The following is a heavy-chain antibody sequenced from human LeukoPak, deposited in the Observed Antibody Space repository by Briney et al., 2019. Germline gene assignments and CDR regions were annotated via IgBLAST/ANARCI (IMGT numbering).Heavy chain of an antibody. J-gene: IGHJ4*02. Sequence: GGSLRLSCAASGFTFSGSAMHWVRQASGKGLEWVGRIRSKANSYATAYAASVKGRFTISRDDSKNTAYLQMNSLKTEDTAVYYCTTILYDSSGYHYFDYWGQGTLVTVSS. CDR1: GFTFSGSA. V-gene: IGHV3-73*01. D-gene: IGHD3-22*01. CDR3: TTILYDSSGYHYFDY. CDR2: IRSKANSYAT.